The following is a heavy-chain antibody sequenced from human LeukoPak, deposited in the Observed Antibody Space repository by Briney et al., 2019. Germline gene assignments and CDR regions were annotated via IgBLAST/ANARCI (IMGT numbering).Heavy chain of an antibody. J-gene: IGHJ4*02. CDR1: GGSFSGYY. CDR3: ARGYDDSSGYYY. CDR2: INHSGST. Sequence: SETLSLTCAVYGGSFSGYYWSWIRQPPGKGLEWIGEINHSGSTNYNPSLKSRVTISVEKSKNQFSLKLISVTAADTAVYYCARGYDDSSGYYYWGQGTQVT. V-gene: IGHV4-34*01. D-gene: IGHD3-22*01.